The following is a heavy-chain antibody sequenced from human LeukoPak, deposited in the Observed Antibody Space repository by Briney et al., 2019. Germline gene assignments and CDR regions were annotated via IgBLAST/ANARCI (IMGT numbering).Heavy chain of an antibody. V-gene: IGHV3-11*01. J-gene: IGHJ6*03. CDR1: GFTFSDYY. D-gene: IGHD2/OR15-2a*01. CDR3: ARFNRGFLRSYYYMDV. CDR2: ISSSGSTI. Sequence: GGSLRLSCAASGFTFSDYYMSWIRQAPGKGLEWVSYISSSGSTIYYADSVKGRFTISRDNAKNPLYLQMNSLRAEDTAVYYCARFNRGFLRSYYYMDVWGKGTTVTVSS.